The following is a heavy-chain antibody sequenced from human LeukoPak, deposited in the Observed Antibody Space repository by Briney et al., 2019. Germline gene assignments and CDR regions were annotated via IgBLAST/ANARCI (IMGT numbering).Heavy chain of an antibody. CDR1: GFTFSDYY. J-gene: IGHJ4*02. Sequence: GGSLRLSCAASGFTFSDYYMSWIRQAPGKGLVWVSRINSVGSSTSYADSVKGRFTISRDNAKNTLYLQMNSLRAEDTAVYYCARERTSGWDAFDFWGQGTLVTVSS. CDR2: INSVGSST. V-gene: IGHV3-74*01. CDR3: ARERTSGWDAFDF. D-gene: IGHD6-19*01.